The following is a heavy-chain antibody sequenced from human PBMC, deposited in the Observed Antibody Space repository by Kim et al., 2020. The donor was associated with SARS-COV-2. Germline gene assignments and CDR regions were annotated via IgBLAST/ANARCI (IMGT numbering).Heavy chain of an antibody. CDR1: GYTFTSYG. CDR3: ARVGIAAAGHPLDAFDI. D-gene: IGHD6-13*01. Sequence: ASVKVSCKASGYTFTSYGISWVRQAPGQGLEWMGWISAYNGNTNYAQKLQGRVTMTTDTSTSTAYMELRSLRSDDTAVYYCARVGIAAAGHPLDAFDIWGQGTMVTVSS. CDR2: ISAYNGNT. J-gene: IGHJ3*02. V-gene: IGHV1-18*01.